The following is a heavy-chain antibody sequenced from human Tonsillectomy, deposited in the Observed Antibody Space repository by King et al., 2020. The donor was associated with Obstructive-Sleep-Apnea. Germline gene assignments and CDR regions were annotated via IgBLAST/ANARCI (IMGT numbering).Heavy chain of an antibody. Sequence: QLVQSGAEVKKPGSSVKVSCKASGGTFSSYAISWVLQAPGQGLEWMGGIIPILGIANYAQKFPGRVTSTADKSTSTPYMELSSLRSEDTAVYYCARDLLERHEGKGYWGQGTLVTVSS. D-gene: IGHD1-1*01. CDR2: IIPILGIA. CDR3: ARDLLERHEGKGY. V-gene: IGHV1-69*09. CDR1: GGTFSSYA. J-gene: IGHJ4*02.